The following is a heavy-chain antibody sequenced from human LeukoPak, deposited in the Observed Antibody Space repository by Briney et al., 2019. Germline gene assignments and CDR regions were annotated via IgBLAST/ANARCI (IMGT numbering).Heavy chain of an antibody. CDR2: ISWNSGSI. V-gene: IGHV3-9*01. CDR1: GFTFDDYA. Sequence: TGGSLRLSCAASGFTFDDYAMHWVRQAPGKGLEWDSGISWNSGSIGYADSVKGRFTISRDNAKNSLYPQMNSLRAEDTALYYCAKGTPRGDFWSGYSGLDWFDPWGQGTLVTVSS. D-gene: IGHD3-3*01. J-gene: IGHJ5*02. CDR3: AKGTPRGDFWSGYSGLDWFDP.